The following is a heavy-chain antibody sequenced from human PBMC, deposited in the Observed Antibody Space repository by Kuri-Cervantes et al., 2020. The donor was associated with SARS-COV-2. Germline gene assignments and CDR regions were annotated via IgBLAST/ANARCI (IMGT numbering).Heavy chain of an antibody. D-gene: IGHD2-2*01. Sequence: SETLSLTCTVSGGSISSYYWSWIRQPAGKGLEWIGRIYTSGSTNYNPSLKSRVTMSVDTSKNQFSLKLSSVTAADTAVYYCARGSVVVVPATYYFDYWGQGTLVTDSS. CDR2: IYTSGST. CDR1: GGSISSYY. CDR3: ARGSVVVVPATYYFDY. V-gene: IGHV4-4*07. J-gene: IGHJ4*02.